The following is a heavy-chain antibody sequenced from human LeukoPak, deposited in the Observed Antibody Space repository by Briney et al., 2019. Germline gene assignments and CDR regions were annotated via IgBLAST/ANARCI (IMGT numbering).Heavy chain of an antibody. V-gene: IGHV3-21*01. J-gene: IGHJ6*02. Sequence: PGGSLRLFCPASGFTFSSYTMNWVRQAPGKGLEWVSSISSSRNSIYYADSVKGRFTISRDNAKNSLYLQMNSLRAEDTAVYYCARDPTPRYCSGGSCYTHYGMDVWGQGTTVTVSS. D-gene: IGHD2-15*01. CDR2: ISSSRNSI. CDR1: GFTFSSYT. CDR3: ARDPTPRYCSGGSCYTHYGMDV.